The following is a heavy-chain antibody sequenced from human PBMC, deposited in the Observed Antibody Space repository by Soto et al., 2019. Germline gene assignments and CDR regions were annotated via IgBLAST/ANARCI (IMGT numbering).Heavy chain of an antibody. J-gene: IGHJ3*02. D-gene: IGHD2-15*01. Sequence: PGGSLRLSCAASGFTFSSYSMNWVRQAPGKGLEWVSSISSSSSYIYYADSVEGRFTISRDNAKNSLYLQMNSLRADDTAVYYCARDTPERQCSGGSCLSAFDIWGQGTMVTVSS. CDR3: ARDTPERQCSGGSCLSAFDI. CDR1: GFTFSSYS. V-gene: IGHV3-21*01. CDR2: ISSSSSYI.